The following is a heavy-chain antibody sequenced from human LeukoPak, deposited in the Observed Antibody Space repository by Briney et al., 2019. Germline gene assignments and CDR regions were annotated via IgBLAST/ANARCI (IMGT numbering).Heavy chain of an antibody. Sequence: PGGSLRLSCAASGFTFDDYAMHWVRQPPGKGLEWVSGISWNSDNIAFADFVKGRFTISRDNAKNSLYLQMNSLRVEDTALYFCARKIESGAAHYFDYWGQGTLVTVPS. J-gene: IGHJ4*02. D-gene: IGHD5-12*01. CDR3: ARKIESGAAHYFDY. V-gene: IGHV3-9*01. CDR2: ISWNSDNI. CDR1: GFTFDDYA.